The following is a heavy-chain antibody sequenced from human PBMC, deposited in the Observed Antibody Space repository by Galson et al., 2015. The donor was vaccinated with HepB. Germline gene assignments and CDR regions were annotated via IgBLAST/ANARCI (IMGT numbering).Heavy chain of an antibody. Sequence: SETLSLTCAVYGGSFSGYYWSWIRQPPGKGLEWIGEINHSGSTNYNPSLKSRVTISVDTSKNQFSLKLSSVTAADTAVYYCARQSIFGVAPLFDYWGQGTLVTVSS. V-gene: IGHV4-34*01. CDR3: ARQSIFGVAPLFDY. D-gene: IGHD3-3*01. J-gene: IGHJ4*02. CDR2: INHSGST. CDR1: GGSFSGYY.